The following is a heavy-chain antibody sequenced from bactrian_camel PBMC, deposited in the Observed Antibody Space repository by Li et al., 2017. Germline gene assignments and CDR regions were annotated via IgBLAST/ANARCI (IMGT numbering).Heavy chain of an antibody. Sequence: HVQLVESGGGSVQAGGSLRLSCAASGYTYKNNCMGWFRQAPGSEREGVAAIYFGGGSTYYADSVKGRFTISKDNAKNILYLQMNSLKPEDTAMYYCAARWSYCSRFLFGYPEYNSWGQGTQVTVS. J-gene: IGHJ4*01. CDR1: GYTYKNNC. CDR2: IYFGGGST. V-gene: IGHV3S1*01. CDR3: AARWSYCSRFLFGYPEYNS. D-gene: IGHD6*01.